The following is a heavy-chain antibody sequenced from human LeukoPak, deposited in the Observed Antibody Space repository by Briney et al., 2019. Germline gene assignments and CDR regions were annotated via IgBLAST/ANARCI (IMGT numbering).Heavy chain of an antibody. CDR3: ARDRDNSGDY. J-gene: IGHJ4*02. D-gene: IGHD6-19*01. V-gene: IGHV1-2*02. CDR2: INPNSGDT. CDR1: GYTFTGHY. Sequence: ASVKVSCKTSGYTFTGHYMHWVRQAPEQGLEWMGWINPNSGDTNYAQKFQGRVTMTRDTSISTAYMELSSLRSDDTAVYYCARDRDNSGDYWGQGTLVSVSS.